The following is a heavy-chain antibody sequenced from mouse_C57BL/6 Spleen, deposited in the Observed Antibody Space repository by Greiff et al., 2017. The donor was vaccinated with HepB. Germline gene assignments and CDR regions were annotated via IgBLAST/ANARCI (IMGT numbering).Heavy chain of an antibody. CDR3: ARSGYCSSYWYFDV. J-gene: IGHJ1*03. Sequence: QVQLQQPGTELVKPGASVKLSCKASGYTFTSYWMHWVKQRPGQGLEWIGNINPSNGGTNYNEKFKSKATLTVDKSSSTAYMQLSSLTSEDSAVYYCARSGYCSSYWYFDVWGTGTTVTVSS. CDR2: INPSNGGT. D-gene: IGHD1-1*01. CDR1: GYTFTSYW. V-gene: IGHV1-53*01.